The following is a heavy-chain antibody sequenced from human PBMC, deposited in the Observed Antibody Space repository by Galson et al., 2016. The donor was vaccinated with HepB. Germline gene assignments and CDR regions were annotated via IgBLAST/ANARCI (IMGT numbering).Heavy chain of an antibody. CDR1: GYTLTELS. Sequence: SVKVSCKVAGYTLTELSMHWVRQAPGKGLEWMGGFDPEDGETVYAQRLQGRVTLSEDTSTDTAYMELSSLRSEDTAVYYCATLRYLVEPGAKNYYAMDVWGQGTPVTVSS. J-gene: IGHJ6*02. V-gene: IGHV1-24*01. CDR3: ATLRYLVEPGAKNYYAMDV. D-gene: IGHD2-2*01. CDR2: FDPEDGET.